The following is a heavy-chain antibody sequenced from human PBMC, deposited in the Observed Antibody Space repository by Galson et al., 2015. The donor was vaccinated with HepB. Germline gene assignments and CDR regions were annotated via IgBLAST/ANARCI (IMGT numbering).Heavy chain of an antibody. CDR3: ARGSDVVITPLHYMDA. J-gene: IGHJ6*03. D-gene: IGHD3-22*01. V-gene: IGHV3-21*01. CDR2: ISSGSTYI. CDR1: GFIFSDYS. Sequence: SLRLSCAASGFIFSDYSMNWVRQAPGKGLEWVSSISSGSTYIYYADSLKGRFTISRDNAKNSLFLQMNSLRAEDTAVYYCARGSDVVITPLHYMDAWGKGTTVTVSS.